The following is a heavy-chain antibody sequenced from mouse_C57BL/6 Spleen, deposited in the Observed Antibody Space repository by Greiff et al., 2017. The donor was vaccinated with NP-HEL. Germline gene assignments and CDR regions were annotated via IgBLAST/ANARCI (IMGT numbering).Heavy chain of an antibody. D-gene: IGHD1-1*01. J-gene: IGHJ2*01. V-gene: IGHV5-17*01. Sequence: EVQVVESGGGLVKPGGSLKLSCAASGFTFTDYGMHWVRQAPEKGLEWVAYISSGSSTIYYADTVKGRFTIARDNAKNTLFLQMTSLRSEDTAMYYCARDYYGSSGFDYWGQGTTLTVSS. CDR3: ARDYYGSSGFDY. CDR2: ISSGSSTI. CDR1: GFTFTDYG.